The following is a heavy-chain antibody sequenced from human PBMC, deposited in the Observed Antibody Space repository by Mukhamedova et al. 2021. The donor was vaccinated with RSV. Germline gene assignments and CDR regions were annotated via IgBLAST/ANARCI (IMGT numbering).Heavy chain of an antibody. Sequence: VSSISSSSSYIYYADSVKGRFTISRDNAKNSLYLQMNSLRADDTAVYYCARDRTTVTSDYWGQGTLVTVSS. D-gene: IGHD4-17*01. J-gene: IGHJ4*02. CDR2: ISSSSSYI. CDR3: ARDRTTVTSDY. V-gene: IGHV3-21*01.